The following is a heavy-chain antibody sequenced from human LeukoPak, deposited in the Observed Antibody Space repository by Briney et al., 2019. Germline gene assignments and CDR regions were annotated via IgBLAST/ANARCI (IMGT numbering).Heavy chain of an antibody. Sequence: SGGSLKLSCAASGFTFSGSAMHWVRQASGKGLEWVGRIRSKANNYATSYAASVKGRFTISRDDSKNTAYLQMNSLKTEDTAVYYCTMTTVNTIPLDGGQGTLVTVS. CDR3: TMTTVNTIPLD. CDR1: GFTFSGSA. CDR2: IRSKANNYAT. V-gene: IGHV3-73*01. D-gene: IGHD4-11*01. J-gene: IGHJ4*02.